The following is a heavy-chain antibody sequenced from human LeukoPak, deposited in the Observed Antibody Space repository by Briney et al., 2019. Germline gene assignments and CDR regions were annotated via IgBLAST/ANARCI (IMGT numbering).Heavy chain of an antibody. V-gene: IGHV3-11*01. J-gene: IGHJ4*02. D-gene: IGHD3-22*01. Sequence: GRSLTLSSAAAGFTFSDYYISCIRQAPGEGLEWDSSISSIGSTIYYADSVKGRLTISRDNAKNSVYLQMNSLSAEERAVYYCARESLNYYDTSGYVEYWGQGTRVTVSS. CDR1: GFTFSDYY. CDR2: ISSIGSTI. CDR3: ARESLNYYDTSGYVEY.